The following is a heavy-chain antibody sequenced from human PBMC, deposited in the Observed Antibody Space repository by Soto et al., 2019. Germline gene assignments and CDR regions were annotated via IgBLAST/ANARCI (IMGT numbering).Heavy chain of an antibody. V-gene: IGHV1-18*04. CDR3: ARGVGSGSYYNQYNWFDP. D-gene: IGHD3-10*01. CDR2: INVYNGNT. J-gene: IGHJ5*02. Sequence: GASVKVSCKASGYTFTSYFMHWVRQASGQGLEWMGWINVYNGNTKYAQKVQGRVTMTTDTSTSTAYMELRSLRSDDTAVYYCARGVGSGSYYNQYNWFDPWGQGTLVTVSS. CDR1: GYTFTSYF.